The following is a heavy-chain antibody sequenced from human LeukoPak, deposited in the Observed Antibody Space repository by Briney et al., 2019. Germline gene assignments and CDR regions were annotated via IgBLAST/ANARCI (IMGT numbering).Heavy chain of an antibody. V-gene: IGHV3-7*03. CDR3: ARDPYNWNDGGYGMDV. J-gene: IGHJ6*04. D-gene: IGHD1-1*01. CDR1: GFTFSSYS. Sequence: GGSLRLSCAASGFTFSSYSMNWVRQAPGKGLEWVANIKTDGSDKYYVDSVKGRFTISRDNAKNSLYLQMNTLRAEDTAVYYCARDPYNWNDGGYGMDVWGKGTTVTVYS. CDR2: IKTDGSDK.